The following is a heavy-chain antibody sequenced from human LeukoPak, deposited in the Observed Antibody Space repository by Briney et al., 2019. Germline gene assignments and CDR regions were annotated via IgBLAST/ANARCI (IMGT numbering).Heavy chain of an antibody. D-gene: IGHD1-7*01. CDR1: GGTFSSYA. Sequence: SVKVSCQASGGTFSSYAISWVRQAPGQGLEWMGGIIPIFGTANYAQKFQGRVTITTDESTSTAYMELSSLRSEDTAVYYCARGGNWNYEIDYWGQGTLVTVSS. J-gene: IGHJ4*02. V-gene: IGHV1-69*05. CDR2: IIPIFGTA. CDR3: ARGGNWNYEIDY.